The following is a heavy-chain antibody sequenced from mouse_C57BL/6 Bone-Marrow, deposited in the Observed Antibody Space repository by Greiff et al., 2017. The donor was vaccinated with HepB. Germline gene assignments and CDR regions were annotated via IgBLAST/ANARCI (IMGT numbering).Heavy chain of an antibody. D-gene: IGHD1-1*01. CDR2: ISYSGST. Sequence: EVKLQESGPGMVKPSQSLSLTCTVTGYSITSGYDWHWIRHFPGNKLEWMGYISYSGSTNYNPSLKSRIPITHDTSKNHFFLKLNSVTTEDTATYYCARDGVRDYYGSSYDWYFDVWGTGTTVTVSS. J-gene: IGHJ1*03. V-gene: IGHV3-1*01. CDR1: GYSITSGYD. CDR3: ARDGVRDYYGSSYDWYFDV.